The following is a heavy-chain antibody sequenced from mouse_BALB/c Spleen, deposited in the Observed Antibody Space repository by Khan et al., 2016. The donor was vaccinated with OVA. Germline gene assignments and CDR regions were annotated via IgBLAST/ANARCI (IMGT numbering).Heavy chain of an antibody. Sequence: EVQLQESGPGLVKPSQSLSLTCTVTGYSITSGYGWNWIRQFPGNKLEWMGYISYSGSTNYNPSLKSRNSITRDTSKNQFFLKFNSVTTEDTATYYCARTARINYWGQVTTLTVSS. V-gene: IGHV3-2*02. CDR2: ISYSGST. CDR3: ARTARINY. CDR1: GYSITSGYG. J-gene: IGHJ2*01. D-gene: IGHD1-2*01.